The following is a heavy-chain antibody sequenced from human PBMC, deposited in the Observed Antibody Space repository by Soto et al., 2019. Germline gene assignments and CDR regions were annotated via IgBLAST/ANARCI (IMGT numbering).Heavy chain of an antibody. V-gene: IGHV3-30*03. D-gene: IGHD6-13*01. Sequence: GGSLRLSCAASGFTFSSYGMHWVRQAPGKGLEWVAVISYDGSNKYYADSVKGRFTISRDNAKNSLYLQMNSLRAEDTAVYYCARHPERIAEIGWFAPWGQGTLVTV. J-gene: IGHJ5*02. CDR1: GFTFSSYG. CDR3: ARHPERIAEIGWFAP. CDR2: ISYDGSNK.